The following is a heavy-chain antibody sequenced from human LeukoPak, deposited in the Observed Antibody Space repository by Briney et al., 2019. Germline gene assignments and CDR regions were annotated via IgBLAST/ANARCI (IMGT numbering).Heavy chain of an antibody. V-gene: IGHV4-31*03. Sequence: SETLSLTCTVPGGSISSGGYYWSWIRQHPGKGLEWIGYIYYSGNTYYNPSLKSRVTISVDTSKNQFSLKLSSVTAADTAVYYCARHYYDSSGYSVGFDYWGQGTLVTVSS. CDR2: IYYSGNT. D-gene: IGHD3-22*01. CDR1: GGSISSGGYY. CDR3: ARHYYDSSGYSVGFDY. J-gene: IGHJ4*02.